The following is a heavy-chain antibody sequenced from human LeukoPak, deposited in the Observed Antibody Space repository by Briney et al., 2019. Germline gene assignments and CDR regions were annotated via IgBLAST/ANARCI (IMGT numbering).Heavy chain of an antibody. J-gene: IGHJ6*02. CDR2: IRSKDNNYAT. D-gene: IGHD2-8*02. CDR3: SRHTDPYYYYGMDV. CDR1: GFTVDSNY. V-gene: IGHV3-73*01. Sequence: GGSLRLSCAASGFTVDSNYLSWVRQASGKGLEWVGRIRSKDNNYATAYAASVKGRFTISRDDSKNTAYLQMNSLKTEDTAVYYCSRHTDPYYYYGMDVWGQGTTVTVSS.